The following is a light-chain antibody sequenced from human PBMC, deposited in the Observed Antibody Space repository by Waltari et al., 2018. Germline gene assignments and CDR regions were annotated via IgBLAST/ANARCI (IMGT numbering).Light chain of an antibody. CDR3: QQRSNWPPSLT. V-gene: IGKV3-11*01. CDR1: QRVSSY. J-gene: IGKJ4*01. Sequence: EIVLTKSPAIMSGEKGERAIISCRASQRVSSYVAWYQQKPDQAPRLLIYDASNRATGIPARFSGSGSGTDFTLTISSLEPEDFAVYYCQQRSNWPPSLTFGGGTKVEIK. CDR2: DAS.